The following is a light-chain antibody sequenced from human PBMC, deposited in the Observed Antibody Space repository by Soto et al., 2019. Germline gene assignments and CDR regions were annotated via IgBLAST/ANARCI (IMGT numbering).Light chain of an antibody. CDR3: SSYTTSNTRQIV. CDR1: SSDVGGYNY. Sequence: QSALTQPASVSGSPGQSITISCTGTSSDVGGYNYVSWYQHHPGKAPILMIFDVSNRPSGVSNRFSGSKSGNTASLTISGLQPEDEADYYCSSYTTSNTRQIVFGTGTKLTVL. J-gene: IGLJ1*01. CDR2: DVS. V-gene: IGLV2-14*03.